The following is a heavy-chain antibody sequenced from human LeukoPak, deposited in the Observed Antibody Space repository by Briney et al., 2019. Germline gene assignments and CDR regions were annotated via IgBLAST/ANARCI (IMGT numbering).Heavy chain of an antibody. J-gene: IGHJ6*04. D-gene: IGHD3-3*01. CDR1: GGSIGTTNYY. CDR3: ARLPYYDFWSGYF. Sequence: SETLSLTCTVSGGSIGTTNYYWGWLRQPPGKGLEWIGSIYHSGSTYYNPSLKSRVTISVDTSKNQFSLKLSSVTAADTAVYYCARLPYYDFWSGYFWGKGTTVTVSS. CDR2: IYHSGST. V-gene: IGHV4-39*07.